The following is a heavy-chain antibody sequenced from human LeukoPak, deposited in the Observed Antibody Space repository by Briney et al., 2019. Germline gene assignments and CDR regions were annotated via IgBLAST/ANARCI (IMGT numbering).Heavy chain of an antibody. CDR1: GFTFSSYR. D-gene: IGHD2-15*01. Sequence: PGGSLRLSCAASGFTFSSYRTTWVRQAPGKGLEWVASIKPDGSEKYYVDSVKGRFTISRDNAKNSLYLQMNSLRAEDTAVYYCARGSSWSFDYWGQGTLVTVSS. J-gene: IGHJ4*02. V-gene: IGHV3-7*01. CDR2: IKPDGSEK. CDR3: ARGSSWSFDY.